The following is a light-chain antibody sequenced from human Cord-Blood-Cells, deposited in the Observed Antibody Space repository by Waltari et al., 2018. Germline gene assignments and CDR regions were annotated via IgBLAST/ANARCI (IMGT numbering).Light chain of an antibody. J-gene: IGLJ1*01. Sequence: QSALPQPASVSGSPGPSIPISCTGTSSDAGGYNYASWYQQHPGKAPKLMIYDVSNRPSGVSNRFSGSKSGNTASLTISGLQAEDEADYYCSSYTSSSTYVFGTGTKVTVL. V-gene: IGLV2-14*01. CDR1: SSDAGGYNY. CDR3: SSYTSSSTYV. CDR2: DVS.